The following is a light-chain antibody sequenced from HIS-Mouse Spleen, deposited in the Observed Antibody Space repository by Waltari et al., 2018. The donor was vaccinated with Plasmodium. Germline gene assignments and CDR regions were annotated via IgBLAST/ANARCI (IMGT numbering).Light chain of an antibody. CDR3: QQRSNWPPT. J-gene: IGKJ3*01. Sequence: EIVLTQSPATLSLSPGERATLSCRARQSVSSYLAWYQQKPGQAPRLLIYDASNRATGIPARFSGSGSGTDVTLTISSLEPEDFAVYYCQQRSNWPPTFGPGTKVDIK. V-gene: IGKV3-11*01. CDR2: DAS. CDR1: QSVSSY.